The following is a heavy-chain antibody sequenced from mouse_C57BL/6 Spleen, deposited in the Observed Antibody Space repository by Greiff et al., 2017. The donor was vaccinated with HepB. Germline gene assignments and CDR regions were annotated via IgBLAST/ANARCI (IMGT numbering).Heavy chain of an antibody. CDR3: ARDYDSPDY. D-gene: IGHD2-4*01. J-gene: IGHJ2*01. Sequence: QVQLQQPGAELVRPGSSVKLSCKASGYTFTSYWMHWVKQRPIQGLEWIGNIDPSDSETHYNQKFKDKATLTVDKSSSTAYMQLSSLTSEDSAFYYCARDYDSPDYWGQGTTLTVSS. CDR2: IDPSDSET. V-gene: IGHV1-52*01. CDR1: GYTFTSYW.